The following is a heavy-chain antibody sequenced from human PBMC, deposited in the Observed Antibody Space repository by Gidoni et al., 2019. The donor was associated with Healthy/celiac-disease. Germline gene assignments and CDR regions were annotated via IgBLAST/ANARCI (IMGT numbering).Heavy chain of an antibody. CDR3: AGDRAQTLLWFGELSL. D-gene: IGHD3-10*01. V-gene: IGHV3-33*01. CDR1: GFPFSSYG. J-gene: IGHJ4*02. CDR2: IWYDGSNK. Sequence: QVQLVESGGGVVQPGRSLRLSCAASGFPFSSYGMHWVRQAPGKGLEWVAVIWYDGSNKYYADSVKGRFTISRDNSKNTLYLQMNSLRAEDTAVYYCAGDRAQTLLWFGELSLWGQGTLVTVSS.